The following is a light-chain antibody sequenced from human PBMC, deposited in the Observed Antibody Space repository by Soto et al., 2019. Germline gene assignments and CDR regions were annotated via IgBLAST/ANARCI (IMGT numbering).Light chain of an antibody. CDR3: QQCGSSPWT. J-gene: IGKJ1*01. CDR1: QTSSRNF. Sequence: EIALTQSPGTLSLSPGEGATLACRASQTSSRNFLAWYQQKPGQAPRLLIYGVSFRATGIPDRFSGSGSGTAFTLAISKLEPEEFAVYYCQQCGSSPWTVGQGTRVEIK. CDR2: GVS. V-gene: IGKV3-20*01.